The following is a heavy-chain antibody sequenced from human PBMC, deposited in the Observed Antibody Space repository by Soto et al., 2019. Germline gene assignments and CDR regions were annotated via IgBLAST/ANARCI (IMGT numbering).Heavy chain of an antibody. J-gene: IGHJ5*02. CDR2: INPNSGGT. D-gene: IGHD2-8*01. Sequence: GASVKVSCKASGYTFTGYYMHWVRQAPGQGLEWMGWINPNSGGTNYAQKFQGWVTMTRDTSISTAYLDLNSVTAADTAMYYCARNGDCTRPGCIVGWFDPWGPGTLVTVSS. CDR3: ARNGDCTRPGCIVGWFDP. V-gene: IGHV1-2*04. CDR1: GYTFTGYY.